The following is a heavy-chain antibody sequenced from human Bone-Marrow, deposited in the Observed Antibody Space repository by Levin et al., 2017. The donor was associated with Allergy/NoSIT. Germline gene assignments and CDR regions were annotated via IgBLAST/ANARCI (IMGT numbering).Heavy chain of an antibody. CDR1: GFPSFSAFA. J-gene: IGHJ6*02. D-gene: IGHD2-2*01. V-gene: IGHV3-23*01. Sequence: AGGSLRLPCAASGFPSFSAFAMSWVRQAPGKGLEWVSAVTGGGGTYYADSVKGRFTISRDNSKNTLYLQLNSLRVEDAAVYYCAKMKGQRSYDYTMDVWGQGTTVTVSS. CDR2: VTGGGGT. CDR3: AKMKGQRSYDYTMDV.